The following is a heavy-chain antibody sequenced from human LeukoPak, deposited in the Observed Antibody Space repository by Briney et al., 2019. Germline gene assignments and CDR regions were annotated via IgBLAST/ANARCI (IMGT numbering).Heavy chain of an antibody. CDR3: ARDQKSGLEVLWRY. D-gene: IGHD3-3*01. Sequence: GASVKVSCRASGYRCTSYDISWVRQAPGQGLQWMGVISTYTGNTNYAQSFQDRVTMTTDTSTITVYMELRSLTSDDTAVYYCARDQKSGLEVLWRYWGQGTLVTVSS. CDR2: ISTYTGNT. J-gene: IGHJ4*02. V-gene: IGHV1-18*04. CDR1: GYRCTSYD.